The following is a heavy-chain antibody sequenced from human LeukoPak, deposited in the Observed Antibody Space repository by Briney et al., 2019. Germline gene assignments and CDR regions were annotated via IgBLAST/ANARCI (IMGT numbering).Heavy chain of an antibody. J-gene: IGHJ6*03. D-gene: IGHD6-13*01. V-gene: IGHV1-46*01. CDR1: GYTFTTYY. Sequence: ASVKVSCKASGYTFTTYYIHWVRQAPGQGLEWMGIINPSGGSTSYAQKFQGRVTMTRDMSTSTLYMGLSSLRSEDTAAYYCARSFGASQQYTSSWYYYYMDVWGKGTTVTVSS. CDR2: INPSGGST. CDR3: ARSFGASQQYTSSWYYYYMDV.